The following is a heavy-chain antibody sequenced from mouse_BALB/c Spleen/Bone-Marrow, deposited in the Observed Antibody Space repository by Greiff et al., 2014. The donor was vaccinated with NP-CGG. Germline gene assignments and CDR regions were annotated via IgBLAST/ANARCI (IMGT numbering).Heavy chain of an antibody. CDR2: IAPGSGTT. CDR1: GYTFTNFW. J-gene: IGHJ4*01. CDR3: ARYDYAMDY. D-gene: IGHD2-3*01. Sequence: DLVKPGASVKLSCKASGYTFTNFWINWIEQRPGQGLEWIGRIAPGSGTTYYNEMFKGKATLTVDTSSSTAYIQLSSLSSEDSAVYFCARYDYAMDYWGQGTSVTVSS. V-gene: IGHV1S41*01.